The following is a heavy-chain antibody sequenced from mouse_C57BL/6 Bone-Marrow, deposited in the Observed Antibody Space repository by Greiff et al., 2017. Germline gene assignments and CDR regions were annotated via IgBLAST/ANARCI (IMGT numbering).Heavy chain of an antibody. J-gene: IGHJ2*01. CDR2: ISYDGSN. CDR3: ARGYGSSLDY. CDR1: GYSITSGYY. Sequence: EVQRVESGPGLVKPSQSLSLTCSVTGYSITSGYYWNWIRQFPGNKLEWMGYISYDGSNNYNPSLKNRISITRDTSKNQFFLKLNSVTTEDTATYYCARGYGSSLDYWGQGTTLTVSS. V-gene: IGHV3-6*01. D-gene: IGHD1-1*01.